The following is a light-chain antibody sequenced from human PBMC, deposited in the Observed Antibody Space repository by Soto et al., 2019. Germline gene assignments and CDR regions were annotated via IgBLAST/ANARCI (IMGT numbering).Light chain of an antibody. V-gene: IGKV2-28*01. CDR3: QQGSSFPRT. J-gene: IGKJ1*01. Sequence: DIVMAQSPLSLSVTPGEPASISCRSSQSLLHSNGYNYLDWYQQEPGKAPKLLIYGASRLQSGVPSRFSGSGSGTEFTLTINNVQPEDFGTYYCQQGSSFPRTFGQGTKVDIK. CDR2: GAS. CDR1: QSLLHSNGYNY.